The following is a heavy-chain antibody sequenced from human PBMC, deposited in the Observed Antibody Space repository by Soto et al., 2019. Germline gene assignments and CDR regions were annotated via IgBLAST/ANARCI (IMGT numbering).Heavy chain of an antibody. CDR1: GFSFSSYG. V-gene: IGHV3-33*01. CDR3: ARGKYSRTGMDV. CDR2: IWYDGSNK. J-gene: IGHJ6*02. D-gene: IGHD6-13*01. Sequence: GGSLRLSCAASGFSFSSYGMHWVRQAPGKGLEWVAVIWYDGSNKYHADSVKGRFTISRDNSKNTLYLQMNSLRDEDTAVYYCARGKYSRTGMDVWGQGTTVTVSS.